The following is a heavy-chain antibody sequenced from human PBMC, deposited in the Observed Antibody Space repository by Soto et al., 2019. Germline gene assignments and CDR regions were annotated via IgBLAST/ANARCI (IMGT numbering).Heavy chain of an antibody. J-gene: IGHJ3*01. Sequence: SETLSLTCTVSGGSINGYFWSWVRQPPGKGLEWIGYIHSSGATKQRSSLKSRLDISIDTSENQFSLKLTSVTAADTAVYYCARVLVNARYETSGYDTFDVWGRGTMVTVSS. CDR2: IHSSGAT. V-gene: IGHV4-59*01. D-gene: IGHD3-22*01. CDR3: ARVLVNARYETSGYDTFDV. CDR1: GGSINGYF.